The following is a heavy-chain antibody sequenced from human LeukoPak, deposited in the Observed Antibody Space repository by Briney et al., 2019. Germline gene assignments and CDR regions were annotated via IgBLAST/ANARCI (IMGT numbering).Heavy chain of an antibody. CDR2: IYTTGST. J-gene: IGHJ4*02. V-gene: IGHV4-4*07. D-gene: IGHD5-12*01. CDR3: ARGDTVATGLYDY. CDR1: GGSISSYY. Sequence: SETLSLTCTVSGGSISSYYWSWIRQPAGKGLEWIGRIYTTGSTNYNPSLKSRVIISIDKSKNQFSLKLSSVTAADTAVYYCARGDTVATGLYDYWGQGTLVTVSS.